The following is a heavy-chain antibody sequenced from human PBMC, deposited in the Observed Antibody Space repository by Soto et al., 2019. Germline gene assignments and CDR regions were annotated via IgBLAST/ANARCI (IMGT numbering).Heavy chain of an antibody. D-gene: IGHD2-2*01. V-gene: IGHV1-69*13. J-gene: IGHJ3*02. CDR2: IIPIFGTA. CDR1: GGTFSSYA. CDR3: AREGRVSGDIVGVPAAPSDAFDI. Sequence: SVKVSCKASGGTFSSYAISWVRQAPGQGLEWMGGIIPIFGTANYAQKFQGRVTITADESTSTVYMELSRLRSEDTAVYYCAREGRVSGDIVGVPAAPSDAFDIWGQGTMVTVSS.